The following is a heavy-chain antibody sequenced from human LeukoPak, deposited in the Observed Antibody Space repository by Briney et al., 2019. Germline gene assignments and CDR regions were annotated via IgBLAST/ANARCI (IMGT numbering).Heavy chain of an antibody. Sequence: PSETLSLTCGVYGGSFNDYYWSWIRQPPGKGLEWIGEINHSGSTNYNPSLKSRVTISVDTSKNQFSLKLSSVTAADTAVYYCASERALGAVSDYWGQGTLVTASS. CDR1: GGSFNDYY. CDR3: ASERALGAVSDY. V-gene: IGHV4-34*01. J-gene: IGHJ4*02. CDR2: INHSGST. D-gene: IGHD3-16*01.